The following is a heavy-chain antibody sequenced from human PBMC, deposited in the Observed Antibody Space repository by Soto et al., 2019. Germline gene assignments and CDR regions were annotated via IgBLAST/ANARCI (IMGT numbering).Heavy chain of an antibody. CDR3: ATSAVLVPAGTRFDY. D-gene: IGHD2-2*01. J-gene: IGHJ4*02. Sequence: SVKVSCKASGGTFSSYAISWVRQVPGQGLEWMGGIIPIFGTANYAQKFQGRVTITADESTSTAYMELSSLRSEDTAVYYCATSAVLVPAGTRFDYWGQGTLVTVSS. CDR1: GGTFSSYA. CDR2: IIPIFGTA. V-gene: IGHV1-69*13.